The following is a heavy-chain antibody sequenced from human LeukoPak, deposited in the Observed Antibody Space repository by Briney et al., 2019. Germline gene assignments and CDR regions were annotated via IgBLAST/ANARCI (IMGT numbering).Heavy chain of an antibody. CDR2: ISAYNGNT. D-gene: IGHD3-16*02. CDR3: ARGAPYDYVWGSYRYPFDY. V-gene: IGHV1-18*04. CDR1: GYTFTGYY. J-gene: IGHJ4*02. Sequence: ASVKVSCKASGYTFTGYYMHWVRQAPGQGLEWMGWISAYNGNTNYAQKLQGRVTMTTDTSTSTAYMELRSLRSDDTAVYYCARGAPYDYVWGSYRYPFDYWGQGTLVTVSS.